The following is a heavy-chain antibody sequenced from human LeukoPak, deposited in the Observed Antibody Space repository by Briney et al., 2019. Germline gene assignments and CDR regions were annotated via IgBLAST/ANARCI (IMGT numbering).Heavy chain of an antibody. Sequence: QPGRCLKLSCAASGFTFSGSAIHWVRQASGKGLEWVGRIRSKANSYATAYAASVKGRFTISRDDSKNTAYLQMNSLKTEDTAVYYCTRSIVGANTFDYWGQGTLVTVSS. CDR1: GFTFSGSA. CDR2: IRSKANSYAT. CDR3: TRSIVGANTFDY. V-gene: IGHV3-73*01. J-gene: IGHJ4*02. D-gene: IGHD1-26*01.